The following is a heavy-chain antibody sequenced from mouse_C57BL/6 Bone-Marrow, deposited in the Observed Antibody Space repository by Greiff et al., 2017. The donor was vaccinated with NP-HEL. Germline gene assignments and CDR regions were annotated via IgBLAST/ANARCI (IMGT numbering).Heavy chain of an antibody. CDR3: TNSNYNY. V-gene: IGHV14-4*01. J-gene: IGHJ2*01. CDR1: GFNIKDDY. Sequence: VHVKQSGAELVRPGASVKLSCTASGFNIKDDYMHWVKQRPEQGLEWIGWIDPENGDTEYASKFQGKATITADTSSNTAYLQLSSLTSEDTAVYYCTNSNYNYWGQGTTLTVSS. D-gene: IGHD2-5*01. CDR2: IDPENGDT.